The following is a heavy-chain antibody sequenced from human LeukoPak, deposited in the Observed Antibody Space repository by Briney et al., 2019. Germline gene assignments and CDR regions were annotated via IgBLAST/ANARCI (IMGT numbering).Heavy chain of an antibody. CDR3: AKDLDSTNLYEGPEDF. D-gene: IGHD2/OR15-2a*01. V-gene: IGHV3-23*01. Sequence: QPGGSLRLSCAASGFTFSSYWMNWVRQVPGKGLEWVSLISTSGNTHYADSVNGRFTISRDNSKRTLYLHMDTLRVEDTAVYYCAKDLDSTNLYEGPEDFWGQGTLVTVSS. J-gene: IGHJ4*02. CDR2: ISTSGNT. CDR1: GFTFSSYW.